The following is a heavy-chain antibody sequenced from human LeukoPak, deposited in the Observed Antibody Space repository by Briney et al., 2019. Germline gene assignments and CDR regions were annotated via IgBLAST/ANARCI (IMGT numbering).Heavy chain of an antibody. Sequence: GGSLRLSCAASGFTFSSYAMSWVRQAPGKGLEWVSVISGSGGTTYYADSVKGRFTISRDNSKNTLYLQMNSLRAEDTAVYYCAKGGGSYRTGLDYWGQGTLVTVSS. CDR1: GFTFSSYA. D-gene: IGHD1-26*01. CDR3: AKGGGSYRTGLDY. V-gene: IGHV3-23*01. J-gene: IGHJ4*02. CDR2: ISGSGGTT.